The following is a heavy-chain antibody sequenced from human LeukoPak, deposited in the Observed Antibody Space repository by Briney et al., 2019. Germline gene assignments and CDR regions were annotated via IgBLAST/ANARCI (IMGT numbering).Heavy chain of an antibody. Sequence: SHSLSLTCTVSGESVSGVDNYWSWIRQHPGKGLEWIGYIFNSGTYYNPPLKSRVTTSVDTSENQFSLKLNSVTAADTAVYYCARGTDYYGMDVWGQGTAVTVSS. J-gene: IGHJ6*02. CDR1: GESVSGVDNY. CDR2: IFNSGT. CDR3: ARGTDYYGMDV. V-gene: IGHV4-31*03.